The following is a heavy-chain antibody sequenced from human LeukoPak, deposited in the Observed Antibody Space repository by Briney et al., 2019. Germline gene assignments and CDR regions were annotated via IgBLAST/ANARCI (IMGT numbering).Heavy chain of an antibody. J-gene: IGHJ4*02. CDR2: INLHGTGT. Sequence: GGSLRLSCTASGFTFDDYAMHWVRQAPGKGLVWVSGINLHGTGTYYADSVKGRFTISRDNAKNTVSLQMDSLSVEDTAIYYCATVFESWGQGFLVTVSS. V-gene: IGHV3-20*04. CDR1: GFTFDDYA. CDR3: ATVFES.